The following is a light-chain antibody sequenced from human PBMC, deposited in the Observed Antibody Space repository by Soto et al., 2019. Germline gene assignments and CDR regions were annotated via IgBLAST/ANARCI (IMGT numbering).Light chain of an antibody. CDR3: SSYAGSNKLVV. CDR2: EVS. CDR1: SSDVGGYNY. J-gene: IGLJ2*01. Sequence: QSALTQPPSASGSLGQSVTISCTGTSSDVGGYNYVSWYQQHPGKAPKLMIYEVSKRPSGVPDRFSGSKSGNTASLTVSGLQAEDEADYYCSSYAGSNKLVVFGGGTKVTVL. V-gene: IGLV2-8*01.